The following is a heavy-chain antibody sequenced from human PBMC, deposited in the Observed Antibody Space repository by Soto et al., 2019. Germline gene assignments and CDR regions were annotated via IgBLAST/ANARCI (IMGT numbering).Heavy chain of an antibody. D-gene: IGHD6-19*01. CDR1: GGSISSYY. Sequence: QVQLQESGPGLVKPSETLSLTCTVSGGSISSYYWSWIRQPPGKGLEWIGYINYSGRTNYNPSLKSRVTISVDPSKNQFSRKLSSVTAADTAVYYCARQQWLVLNAFDIWGQGTMVTVSS. V-gene: IGHV4-59*01. CDR2: INYSGRT. CDR3: ARQQWLVLNAFDI. J-gene: IGHJ3*02.